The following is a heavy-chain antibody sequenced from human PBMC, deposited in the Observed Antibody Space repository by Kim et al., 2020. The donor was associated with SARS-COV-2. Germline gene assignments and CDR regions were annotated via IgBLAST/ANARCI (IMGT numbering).Heavy chain of an antibody. D-gene: IGHD3-9*01. V-gene: IGHV4-31*03. CDR3: ARVGTYYDILTGYFDY. CDR2: IYYSGST. Sequence: SETLSLTCTVSGGSISSGGYYRSWIRQHPGKGLEWIGYIYYSGSTYYNPSLKSRVTISVDTSKNQFSLKLSSVTAADTAVYYCARVGTYYDILTGYFDYWGQGTLVTVSS. CDR1: GGSISSGGYY. J-gene: IGHJ4*02.